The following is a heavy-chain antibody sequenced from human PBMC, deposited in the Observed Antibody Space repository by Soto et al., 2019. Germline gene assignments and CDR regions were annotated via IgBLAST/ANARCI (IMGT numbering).Heavy chain of an antibody. J-gene: IGHJ4*02. Sequence: ASVKVSCKASGCTFSSYTISWVRQAPGQGLEWMGRIIPILGIANYAQKFQGRVTITADKSTSTAYVELSRLRSEDTAVYYCARVWDDFWSGYSAYWGQGTLVTVSS. V-gene: IGHV1-69*02. CDR1: GCTFSSYT. CDR2: IIPILGIA. D-gene: IGHD3-3*01. CDR3: ARVWDDFWSGYSAY.